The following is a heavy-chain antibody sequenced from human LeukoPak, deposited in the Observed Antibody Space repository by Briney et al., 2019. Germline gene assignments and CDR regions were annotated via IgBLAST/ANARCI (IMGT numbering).Heavy chain of an antibody. D-gene: IGHD2-2*01. Sequence: GASVKVSCKASGYTFTGYYMHWVGQAPGQGLEWMGRINPNSGGTNYAQKFQGRVTMTRDTSISTAYMELSRLRSDDTAVSYCASSCYAPYCDFDYWGQGTLVTVSS. CDR2: INPNSGGT. CDR3: ASSCYAPYCDFDY. V-gene: IGHV1-2*06. CDR1: GYTFTGYY. J-gene: IGHJ4*02.